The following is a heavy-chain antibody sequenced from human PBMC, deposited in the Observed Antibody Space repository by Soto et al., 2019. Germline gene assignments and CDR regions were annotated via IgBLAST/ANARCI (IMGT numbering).Heavy chain of an antibody. D-gene: IGHD3-10*01. J-gene: IGHJ4*02. CDR1: GYSFTSLD. CDR3: ARGVTEGVDY. V-gene: IGHV1-8*01. CDR2: MEPSSGKT. Sequence: ASVKVSCKASGYSFTSLDINWVRQTTGQGLEWMGWMEPSSGKTGYAQRFQDRVTMTRDTSINTAYMELRSLTSDDTAFYYCARGVTEGVDYWGQGTLVTVYS.